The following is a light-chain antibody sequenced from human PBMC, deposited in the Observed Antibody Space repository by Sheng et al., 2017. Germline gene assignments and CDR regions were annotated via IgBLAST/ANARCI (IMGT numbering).Light chain of an antibody. V-gene: IGKV1-5*03. CDR2: KAS. J-gene: IGKJ4*01. Sequence: DIQMTQSPSTLSASVGDRVAITCRASQSIATWLAWYQQKPGKAPKVLIYKASTLESGVPSRFSGSGSGTEFVLTISSLQPEDFATYYCLQHKSYPLTFGGGTKVETK. CDR1: QSIATW. CDR3: LQHKSYPLT.